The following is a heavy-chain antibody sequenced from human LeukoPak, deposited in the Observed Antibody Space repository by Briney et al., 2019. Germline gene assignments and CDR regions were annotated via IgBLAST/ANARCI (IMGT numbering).Heavy chain of an antibody. D-gene: IGHD1-26*01. J-gene: IGHJ4*02. CDR2: ISSSSSTI. CDR3: ATEGIVGGGAHFDY. CDR1: GFTFSSYS. Sequence: GGSLRLSFAASGFTFSSYSMNWVRQAPGKGLEWVSYISSSSSTIYYADSVKGRFTIPRDNAKNSLYLQMNSLRVEDTAVYYCATEGIVGGGAHFDYWGQGTLVTVSS. V-gene: IGHV3-48*04.